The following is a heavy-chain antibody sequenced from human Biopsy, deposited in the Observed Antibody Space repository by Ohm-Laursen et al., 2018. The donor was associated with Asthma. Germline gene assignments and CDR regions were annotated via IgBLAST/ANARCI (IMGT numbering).Heavy chain of an antibody. CDR1: GYTFNSAG. D-gene: IGHD3-10*01. V-gene: IGHV1-18*01. CDR3: ARAVDYSHYYGIDV. CDR2: ISVYNGNT. Sequence: SVKVSCKTSGYTFNSAGITWVRQAPGQGLEWMGWISVYNGNTKVAQKLQDRVTTITDTSTSAAYMELRSLRSDDTAVYFCARAVDYSHYYGIDVWGQGTTVTVS. J-gene: IGHJ6*02.